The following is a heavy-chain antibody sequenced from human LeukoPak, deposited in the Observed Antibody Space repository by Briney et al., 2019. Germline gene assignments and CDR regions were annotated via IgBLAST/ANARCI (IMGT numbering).Heavy chain of an antibody. Sequence: PGGSLRLSCAASGFTFSSYGMHWVRQAPGKGLEWVAVISYDGSNKYYADSVKGRFTISRDNSKNTLYLQMNSLRAEDTAVYYCAKDDWLQDYWGQGTLVTVSS. V-gene: IGHV3-30*18. J-gene: IGHJ4*02. CDR3: AKDDWLQDY. CDR1: GFTFSSYG. D-gene: IGHD3-9*01. CDR2: ISYDGSNK.